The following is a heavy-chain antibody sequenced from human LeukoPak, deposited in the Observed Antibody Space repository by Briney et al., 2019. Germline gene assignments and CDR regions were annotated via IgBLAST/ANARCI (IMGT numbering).Heavy chain of an antibody. Sequence: GGSLRVYCAASGFTFSSYGMHWVRQAPGKGLEWVAFIRYDESNKYYADSVKGRFTISRDNSKNTLYLQMNSLRTEDTAVYYCAPLGAIAAGNFDYWGQGTLVTVSS. J-gene: IGHJ4*02. D-gene: IGHD6-13*01. CDR1: GFTFSSYG. CDR3: APLGAIAAGNFDY. CDR2: IRYDESNK. V-gene: IGHV3-30*02.